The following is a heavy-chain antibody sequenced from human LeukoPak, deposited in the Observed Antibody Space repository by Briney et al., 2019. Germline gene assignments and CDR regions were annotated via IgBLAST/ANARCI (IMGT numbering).Heavy chain of an antibody. V-gene: IGHV1-69*01. CDR2: IIPIFGTA. CDR3: ARVPAYCSSTSCYVSGY. J-gene: IGHJ4*02. CDR1: GGTFSSYA. Sequence: SVKVSCKASGGTFSSYAISWVRQAPGQGLEWMGGIIPIFGTANYAQKFQGRVTITADESTSTAYMELSSLRSEDTAVYYSARVPAYCSSTSCYVSGYWGQGTLVTVSS. D-gene: IGHD2-2*01.